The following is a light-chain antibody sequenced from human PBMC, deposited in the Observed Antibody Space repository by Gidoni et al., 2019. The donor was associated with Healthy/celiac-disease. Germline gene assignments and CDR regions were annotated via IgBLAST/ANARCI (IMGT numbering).Light chain of an antibody. CDR2: DAS. Sequence: DIQMTPSPSSLSASVGDRVTITCQASQDISNYLNWYQQKPGKAPKLLIYDASNLETGVPSRVSGSGSGTDFTFTSSSLQPEDIATYYCQQYDNLLFTFGPGTKVDIK. J-gene: IGKJ3*01. V-gene: IGKV1-33*01. CDR3: QQYDNLLFT. CDR1: QDISNY.